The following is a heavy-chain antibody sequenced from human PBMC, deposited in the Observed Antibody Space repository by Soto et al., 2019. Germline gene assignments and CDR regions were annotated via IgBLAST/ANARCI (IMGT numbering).Heavy chain of an antibody. D-gene: IGHD2-21*02. V-gene: IGHV4-34*01. Sequence: QVQLQQWGAGLLKPSETLSLTCAVYGGSFSGYYWSWIRQPPGKGLEWIGEINHSGSTNYNPSLKSRVTISVDTSKTKFSLKLSSATAADTAVYYCAREYGGNSGTFDYWGQGTLVTVSS. CDR2: INHSGST. J-gene: IGHJ4*02. CDR3: AREYGGNSGTFDY. CDR1: GGSFSGYY.